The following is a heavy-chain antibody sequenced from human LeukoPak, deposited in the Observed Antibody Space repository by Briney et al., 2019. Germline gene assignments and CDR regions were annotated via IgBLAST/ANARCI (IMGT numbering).Heavy chain of an antibody. V-gene: IGHV1-18*04. J-gene: IGHJ4*02. CDR1: GYTFTNYG. Sequence: ASVTVSCKASGYTFTNYGINWVRQAPGQGLEWVGWVSGYNGNKNYAEKVQGRATMTTDKSTSTAYMELSSLRSEDTAVYYCARCHYYDSSGYYYYFDYWGQGTLVTVSS. D-gene: IGHD3-22*01. CDR2: VSGYNGNK. CDR3: ARCHYYDSSGYYYYFDY.